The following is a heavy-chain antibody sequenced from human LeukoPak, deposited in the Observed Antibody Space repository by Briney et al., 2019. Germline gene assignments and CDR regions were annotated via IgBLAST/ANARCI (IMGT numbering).Heavy chain of an antibody. CDR3: ARVGGAWIQPNWDAFDI. CDR1: GGSFSGYC. V-gene: IGHV4-34*01. J-gene: IGHJ3*02. D-gene: IGHD5-18*01. Sequence: PSETLSLTCAVYGGSFSGYCWSWIRQPPGKGLEWIGEINHSGSTNYNPSLKSRVTISVDTSKNQFSLKLSSVTAADTAVYYCARVGGAWIQPNWDAFDIWGQGTMVTVSS. CDR2: INHSGST.